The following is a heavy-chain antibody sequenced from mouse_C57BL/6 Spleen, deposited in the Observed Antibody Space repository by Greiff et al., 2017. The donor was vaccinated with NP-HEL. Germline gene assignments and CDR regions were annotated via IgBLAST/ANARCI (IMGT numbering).Heavy chain of an antibody. V-gene: IGHV1-18*01. CDR2: INPNNGGT. Sequence: EVKLQQSGPELVKPGASVKIPCKASGYTFTDYNMDWVKQSHGKSLEWIGDINPNNGGTIYNQKFKGKATLTVDKSSSTAYMELRSLTSEDTAVYYCARRSYSNYVFAYWGQGTLVTVSA. CDR3: ARRSYSNYVFAY. CDR1: GYTFTDYN. D-gene: IGHD2-5*01. J-gene: IGHJ3*01.